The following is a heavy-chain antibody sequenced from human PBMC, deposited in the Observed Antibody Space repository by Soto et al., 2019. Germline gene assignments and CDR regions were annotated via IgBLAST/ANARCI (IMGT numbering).Heavy chain of an antibody. CDR1: GFIFSSSG. CDR2: ISSDGETK. D-gene: IGHD6-19*01. Sequence: GGSLRLSCVASGFIFSSSGIHWVRQAPGKGLEWVGVISSDGETKYYADSVKGRFTISRDNSKNTMYLQMESLRPEDTAVYYCAKEVAVAGDLDYWGHGTLVTVSS. J-gene: IGHJ4*01. CDR3: AKEVAVAGDLDY. V-gene: IGHV3-30*18.